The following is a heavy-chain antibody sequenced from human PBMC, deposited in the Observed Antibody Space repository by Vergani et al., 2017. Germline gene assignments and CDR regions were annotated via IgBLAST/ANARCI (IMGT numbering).Heavy chain of an antibody. D-gene: IGHD6-19*01. CDR1: GASIRSSNYY. CDR3: ARHSTVEWLVKLGWIDP. J-gene: IGHJ5*02. Sequence: QLQLQESGPGLVKPSATLSLTCSVSGASIRSSNYYLGWIRQPPGKELELIASIYYSGSTYYNPSLKSRVTISVDTSKNQFSLKLSSVTAADTAVYFCARHSTVEWLVKLGWIDPWGQGILVTVSS. V-gene: IGHV4-39*01. CDR2: IYYSGST.